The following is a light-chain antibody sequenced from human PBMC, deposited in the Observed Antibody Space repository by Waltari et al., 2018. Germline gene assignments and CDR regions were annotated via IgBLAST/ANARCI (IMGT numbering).Light chain of an antibody. CDR3: CSYAGSSTLV. CDR2: EDS. V-gene: IGLV2-23*01. Sequence: HSALTQPASVSGSPGQSITISCTATSSYVGSYNLVSWYQQHPDKAPKLMIYEDSKRPSGVSNRFSGSKSGNTASLTISGLQAEDEADYYCCSYAGSSTLVFGGGTKLTVL. CDR1: SSYVGSYNL. J-gene: IGLJ3*02.